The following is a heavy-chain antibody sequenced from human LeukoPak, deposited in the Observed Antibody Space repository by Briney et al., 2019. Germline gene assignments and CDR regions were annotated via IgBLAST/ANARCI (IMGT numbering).Heavy chain of an antibody. J-gene: IGHJ4*02. D-gene: IGHD4-23*01. CDR3: ARETVVSRTGGFDY. CDR1: GGTFSSYA. V-gene: IGHV1-69*13. Sequence: GASVTVSCKASGGTFSSYAISWVRQAPGQGLEWMGGIIPIFGTANYAQKFQGRVTITADESTSTAYMELSSLRSEDTAVYYCARETVVSRTGGFDYWGQGTLVTVSS. CDR2: IIPIFGTA.